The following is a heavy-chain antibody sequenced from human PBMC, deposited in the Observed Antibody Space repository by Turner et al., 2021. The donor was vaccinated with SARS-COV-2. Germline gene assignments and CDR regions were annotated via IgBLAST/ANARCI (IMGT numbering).Heavy chain of an antibody. CDR3: AKQLGLYSNPMYYFDY. J-gene: IGHJ4*02. CDR1: GFTFSSYG. CDR2: ISYDGNNK. Sequence: QVQLVESGGGVVQPGRSLRLSCAASGFTFSSYGMHWVRQARGKGLEWVAVISYDGNNKYYADSVKGRFTISRDNSKNTLYLQMNSLRAEDTAVYYCAKQLGLYSNPMYYFDYWGQGTLVTVSS. D-gene: IGHD4-4*01. V-gene: IGHV3-30*18.